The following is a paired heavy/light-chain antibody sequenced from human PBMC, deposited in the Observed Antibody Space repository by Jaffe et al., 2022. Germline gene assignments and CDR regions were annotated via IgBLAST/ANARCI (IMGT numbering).Heavy chain of an antibody. V-gene: IGHV3-23*01. D-gene: IGHD3-16*02. CDR3: ANLGLMITFGGVIADYDAFDI. CDR2: ISGSGGST. Sequence: EVQLLESGGGLVQPGGSLRLSCAASGFTFSSYAMSWVRQAPGKGLEWVSAISGSGGSTYYADSVKGRFTISRDNSKNTLYLQMNSLRAEDTAVYYCANLGLMITFGGVIADYDAFDIWGQGTMVTVSS. CDR1: GFTFSSYA. J-gene: IGHJ3*02.
Light chain of an antibody. CDR2: AAS. CDR1: QGIRND. J-gene: IGKJ1*01. Sequence: DIQMTQSPSSLSASVGDRVTITCRASQGIRNDLGWYQQKPGKAPKRLIYAASSLQSGVPSRFSGSGSGTEFTLTISSLQPEDFATYYCLQHNSYPPWTFGQGTKVEIK. CDR3: LQHNSYPPWT. V-gene: IGKV1-17*01.